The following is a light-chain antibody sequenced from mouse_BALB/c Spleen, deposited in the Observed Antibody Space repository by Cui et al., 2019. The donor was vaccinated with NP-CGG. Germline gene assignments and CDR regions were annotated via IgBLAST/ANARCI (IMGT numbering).Light chain of an antibody. Sequence: HAVVTQESALTTSPGDTVTLTCRSSTGAVTTNNYANWVQEKPDHLFTGLIGGTNNRAPGVPARFSGSLIGDKAALTITGAQTEDEAIYFCALWYSNHWVFGGGTKLTVL. CDR3: ALWYSNHWV. J-gene: IGLJ1*01. CDR1: TGAVTTNNY. V-gene: IGLV1*01. CDR2: GTN.